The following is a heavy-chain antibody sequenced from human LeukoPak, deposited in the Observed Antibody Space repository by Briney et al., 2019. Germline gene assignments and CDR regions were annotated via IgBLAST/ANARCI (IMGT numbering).Heavy chain of an antibody. D-gene: IGHD1-1*01. V-gene: IGHV1-2*02. J-gene: IGHJ3*02. CDR2: IKPDSGDT. Sequence: ASVKVSCKTSGYTFTGHHMHWVRQAPGQGLEWMGWIKPDSGDTNYAQRFHGRVTMTRDKSITTAYMELSRVRYDDTAVYYCARAREESTGNYDAFDIWGQGTMVTVSS. CDR3: ARAREESTGNYDAFDI. CDR1: GYTFTGHH.